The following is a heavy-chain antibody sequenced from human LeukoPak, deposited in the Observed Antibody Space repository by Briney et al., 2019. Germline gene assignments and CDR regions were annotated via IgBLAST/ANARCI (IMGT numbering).Heavy chain of an antibody. CDR3: ARDARWYPSNDAFDI. Sequence: SETLSLTCTVSGGSISSYYWSWIRQPPGKGLEWIGYIYYSGSTNYNPSLKSRVTISVDTSKNQFSLKLSSVTAADTAVYYCARDARWYPSNDAFDIWGQGTMVTVSS. D-gene: IGHD4-23*01. CDR1: GGSISSYY. J-gene: IGHJ3*02. V-gene: IGHV4-59*01. CDR2: IYYSGST.